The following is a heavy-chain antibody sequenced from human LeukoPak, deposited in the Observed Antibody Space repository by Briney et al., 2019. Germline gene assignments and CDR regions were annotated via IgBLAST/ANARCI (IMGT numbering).Heavy chain of an antibody. J-gene: IGHJ3*02. D-gene: IGHD6-13*01. Sequence: GGSLRLSCAASGFTFSSYGMHWVRQAPGKGLEWVAVISYDGSNKYYADSVKGRFTISRDNSKNTLYLQMNSLRAEDTAVYYCAKDLFYSSSWYERNGAFDIWGQGTMVTASS. CDR2: ISYDGSNK. CDR3: AKDLFYSSSWYERNGAFDI. CDR1: GFTFSSYG. V-gene: IGHV3-30*19.